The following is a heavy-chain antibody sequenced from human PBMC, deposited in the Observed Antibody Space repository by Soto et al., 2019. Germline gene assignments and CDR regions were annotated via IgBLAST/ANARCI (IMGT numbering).Heavy chain of an antibody. D-gene: IGHD6-13*01. J-gene: IGHJ2*01. CDR3: ARGAAAKDPLDL. CDR2: ISYDGSNK. V-gene: IGHV3-30-3*01. CDR1: GFTFSSYA. Sequence: QVQLVESGGGVVQPGRSLRLSCAASGFTFSSYAMHWVRQAPGKGLEWVAVISYDGSNKYYADSVKGRFTTSRDNSKNTLYLQMNSLRAEDTAVYYCARGAAAKDPLDLWGRGTLVTVSS.